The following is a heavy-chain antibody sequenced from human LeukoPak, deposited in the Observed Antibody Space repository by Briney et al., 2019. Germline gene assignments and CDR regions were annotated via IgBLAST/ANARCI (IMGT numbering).Heavy chain of an antibody. CDR3: ARTWGNWNEKYFDY. J-gene: IGHJ4*02. V-gene: IGHV4-59*01. CDR1: GGSISSYY. Sequence: PSETLSLTCTVSGGSISSYYWSWIRQPPGKGLEWIGYIYYSGSTNYNPSLKSRVTISVDTSKNQFSLKLSSVTAADTAAYYCARTWGNWNEKYFDYWGQGTLVTVSS. CDR2: IYYSGST. D-gene: IGHD1-1*01.